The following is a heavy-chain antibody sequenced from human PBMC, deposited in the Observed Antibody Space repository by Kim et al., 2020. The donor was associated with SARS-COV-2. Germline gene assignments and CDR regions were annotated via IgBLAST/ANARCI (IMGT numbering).Heavy chain of an antibody. J-gene: IGHJ4*02. V-gene: IGHV4-39*01. CDR1: GGSISSSSYY. D-gene: IGHD6-13*01. CDR3: AHSSSWYVWDY. CDR2: IYYSGST. Sequence: SETLSLTCTVSGGSISSSSYYWGWIRQPPGKGLEWIGSIYYSGSTYYNPSLKSRVTISVDTSKNQFSLKLSSVTAADTAVYYCAHSSSWYVWDYWGQGTLVTVSS.